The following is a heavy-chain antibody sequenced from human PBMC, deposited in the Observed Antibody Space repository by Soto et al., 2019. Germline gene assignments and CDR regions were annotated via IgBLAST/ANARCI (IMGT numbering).Heavy chain of an antibody. Sequence: PGGSLRLSCAASGFTFDDYTMHWVRQAPGKGLERVSLISWDGGITYYADSVKGRFTISRDNSKNSLYLQMNSLRTEDTVLYYCAKDMGGQEQYYFHYWGQGTLVNVSS. D-gene: IGHD3-16*01. V-gene: IGHV3-43*01. CDR2: ISWDGGIT. J-gene: IGHJ4*02. CDR3: AKDMGGQEQYYFHY. CDR1: GFTFDDYT.